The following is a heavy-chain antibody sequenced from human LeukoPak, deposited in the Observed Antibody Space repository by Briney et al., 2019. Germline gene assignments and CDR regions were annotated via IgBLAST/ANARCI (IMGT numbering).Heavy chain of an antibody. CDR1: GFTFSSYA. J-gene: IGHJ4*02. V-gene: IGHV3-30*03. CDR2: ISYDGSNK. Sequence: GGSLRLSCAASGFTFSSYAMSWVRQAPGKGLEWVAVISYDGSNKYYADSVKGRFTISRDNSSNTLHLRMNSLRAEDTAVYYCARRPPYGSLDYWGQGTLVTVSS. CDR3: ARRPPYGSLDY. D-gene: IGHD3-10*01.